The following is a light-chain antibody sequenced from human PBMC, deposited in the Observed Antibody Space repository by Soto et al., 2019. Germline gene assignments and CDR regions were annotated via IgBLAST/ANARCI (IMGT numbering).Light chain of an antibody. J-gene: IGKJ2*01. V-gene: IGKV1-27*01. CDR1: QGISNY. CDR2: AAS. Sequence: DIQMTQSPSSLSASVGDRVTITCRASQGISNYLAWYQQKPGKVPKLLIYAASTFKSGVPSLFSGSGAGTDFTLTITSLQPEDVATYYGQKYNSAPYTFGQGTKLVIK. CDR3: QKYNSAPYT.